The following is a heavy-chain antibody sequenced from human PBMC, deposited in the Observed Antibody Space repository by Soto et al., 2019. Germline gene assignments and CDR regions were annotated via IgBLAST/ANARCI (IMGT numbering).Heavy chain of an antibody. Sequence: EVQLVESGGGLVQPGGSLRLSCAASGFTLSDHYMDWVRQAPGKGLEWVGRTRNKANSYTTEYAASVKGRFIIERNDSKNSLYLQMNSLKTEDTAVYYCIRGLPGIIADYWGQGALVTVSS. V-gene: IGHV3-72*01. CDR1: GFTLSDHY. CDR3: IRGLPGIIADY. CDR2: TRNKANSYTT. J-gene: IGHJ4*02. D-gene: IGHD2-21*01.